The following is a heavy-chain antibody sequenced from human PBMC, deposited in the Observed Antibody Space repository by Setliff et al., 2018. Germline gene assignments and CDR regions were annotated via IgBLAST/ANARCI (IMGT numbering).Heavy chain of an antibody. D-gene: IGHD5-18*01. CDR1: GYTFTNYD. CDR2: MNPNSGNT. Sequence: ASVKVSCKTSGYTFTNYDINWVRQATGQGLEWMGWMNPNSGNTGYAQNFQGRVSMTRNTSISTAYMELNSLTSEDTAVYYCARSKVEAAMVKHSWFDPWGQGTQVTVSS. J-gene: IGHJ5*02. V-gene: IGHV1-8*02. CDR3: ARSKVEAAMVKHSWFDP.